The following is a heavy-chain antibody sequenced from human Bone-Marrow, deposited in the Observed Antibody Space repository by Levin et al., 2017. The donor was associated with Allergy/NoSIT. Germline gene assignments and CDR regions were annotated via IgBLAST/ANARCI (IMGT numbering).Heavy chain of an antibody. CDR3: AKGGSGTSSL. D-gene: IGHD6-6*01. CDR2: IKQDGNEK. CDR1: GLTLSDYY. V-gene: IGHV3-7*01. J-gene: IGHJ4*02. Sequence: GGSLRLSCAASGLTLSDYYMTWLRQAPGKGLEWVANIKQDGNEKYYVNSVKGRFTISRDNTKNTVYLQMNSLRAEDTAVYYCAKGGSGTSSLWGQGTLVTVSS.